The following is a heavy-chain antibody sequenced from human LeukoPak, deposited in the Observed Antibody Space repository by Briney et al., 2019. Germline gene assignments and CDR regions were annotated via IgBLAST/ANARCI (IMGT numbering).Heavy chain of an antibody. V-gene: IGHV4-4*07. Sequence: SETLSLTCTVSGDSISNYYWNWIRQPAGKGLEWIGRIYSGGIKYNPSLNRRVTMSLDTSKNQFSLKVDSVTAADTAVYYCARYGVAPSAPSPYFDYWGPGILVTVSS. J-gene: IGHJ4*02. CDR3: ARYGVAPSAPSPYFDY. CDR2: IYSGGI. D-gene: IGHD2-2*01. CDR1: GDSISNYY.